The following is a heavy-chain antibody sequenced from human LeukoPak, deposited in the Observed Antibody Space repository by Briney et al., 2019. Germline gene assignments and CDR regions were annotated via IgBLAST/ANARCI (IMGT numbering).Heavy chain of an antibody. CDR1: GFRFSYHD. CDR2: IGAAGAHT. J-gene: IGHJ3*02. D-gene: IGHD1-14*01. Sequence: GGSLRLSCAASGFRFSYHDMHWVRQAPGKGLEFVSSIGAAGAHTFYADSVKGRFTISRDNFQSTMYLQMDGLRPEDSAVHYCARELGGTKTGGFDIWGQGTVVTVSS. CDR3: ARELGGTKTGGFDI. V-gene: IGHV3-64*02.